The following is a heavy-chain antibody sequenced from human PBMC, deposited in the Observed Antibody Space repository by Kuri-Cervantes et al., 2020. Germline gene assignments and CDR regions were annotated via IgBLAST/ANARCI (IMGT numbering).Heavy chain of an antibody. CDR2: ISSSSSCI. Sequence: GGSLRLSCAASGFTFSSYSMNWVRQAPGKGLEWVSSISSSSSCIYYADSVKGRFTISRDNAKNSLYLQMNSLRAEDTAVYYCARAITMVRGVILYYFDYWGQGTLVTVSS. D-gene: IGHD3-10*01. V-gene: IGHV3-21*01. CDR3: ARAITMVRGVILYYFDY. J-gene: IGHJ4*02. CDR1: GFTFSSYS.